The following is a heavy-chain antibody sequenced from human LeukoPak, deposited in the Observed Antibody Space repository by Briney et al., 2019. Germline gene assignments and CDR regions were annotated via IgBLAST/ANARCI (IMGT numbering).Heavy chain of an antibody. J-gene: IGHJ4*02. CDR3: ARGKTMVYCGGDCYRFDN. CDR1: GYTFTGYY. CDR2: INPNSGGT. Sequence: ASVKVSCKASGYTFTGYYMYRVRQAPGQGLEWMGWINPNSGGTNYAQKFQGRVTMTRGTSISTAYMELSRLLSGDTAVYYCARGKTMVYCGGDCYRFDNWGQGTLVTVSS. D-gene: IGHD2-21*02. V-gene: IGHV1-2*02.